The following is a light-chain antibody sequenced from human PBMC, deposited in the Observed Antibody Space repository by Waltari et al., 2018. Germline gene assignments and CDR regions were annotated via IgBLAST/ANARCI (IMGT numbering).Light chain of an antibody. J-gene: IGLJ2*01. CDR1: ILRTYY. V-gene: IGLV3-19*01. Sequence: SSDLTQDPAVSVALGQTVRITCQGDILRTYYGNWCRQKPGPPHELVIYGKNNRPSGIPDRFSASSSGNTASLIITGAQAEDEADYYCSSRELSGHVVFGGGTRLTVL. CDR2: GKN. CDR3: SSRELSGHVV.